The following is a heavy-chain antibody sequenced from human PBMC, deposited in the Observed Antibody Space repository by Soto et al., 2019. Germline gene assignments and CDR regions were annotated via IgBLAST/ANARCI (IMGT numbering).Heavy chain of an antibody. V-gene: IGHV1-69*13. CDR1: GGTFSSYA. D-gene: IGHD3-22*01. CDR3: ARDFYDSSAIPRAGFDY. J-gene: IGHJ4*02. CDR2: IIPIFGTA. Sequence: GASVKVSCKASGGTFSSYAISWVRQAPGQGLEWMGGIIPIFGTANYAQKFQGRVTITADESTSTAYMELSSLRSEDTAVYYCARDFYDSSAIPRAGFDYWGQGTLVTVSS.